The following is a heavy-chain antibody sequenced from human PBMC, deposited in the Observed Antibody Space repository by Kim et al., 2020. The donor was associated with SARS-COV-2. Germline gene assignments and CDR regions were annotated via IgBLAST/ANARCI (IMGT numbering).Heavy chain of an antibody. V-gene: IGHV4-39*01. CDR3: ADYDFWSGWFDP. J-gene: IGHJ5*02. D-gene: IGHD3-3*01. CDR1: GGSISSSSYY. CDR2: IYYSGST. Sequence: SETLSLTCTVSGGSISSSSYYWGWIRQPPGKGLEWIGSIYYSGSTYYNPSLKSRVTISVDTSKNQFSLKLSSVTAADTAVYYCADYDFWSGWFDPWGQGTLVTVSS.